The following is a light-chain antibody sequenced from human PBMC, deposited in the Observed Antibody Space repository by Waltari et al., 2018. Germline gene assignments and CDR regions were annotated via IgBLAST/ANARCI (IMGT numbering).Light chain of an antibody. CDR2: DAS. J-gene: IGKJ5*01. Sequence: QMTQSPSTLSASIGDRVAIPCRASHTINTWLAWYQQKPGKAPRVLIYDASTLASGVPSRFRGSGSGTEFTLKISRVEAEDVGVYYCMQGTHWPPITFGQGTRLEIK. V-gene: IGKV1-5*01. CDR1: HTINTW. CDR3: MQGTHWPPIT.